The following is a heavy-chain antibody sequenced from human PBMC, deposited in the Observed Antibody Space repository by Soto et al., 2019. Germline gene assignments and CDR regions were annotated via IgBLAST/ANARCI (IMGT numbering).Heavy chain of an antibody. V-gene: IGHV3-72*01. CDR1: GFSVSDHF. Sequence: EVQLVESGGGLVQSGGSLRLSCTASGFSVSDHFMDWVRQTPGKGLEWLGQITNRATGDTTFYAASVKGRFTVSKDESRNSLYLHMNSLKTKDTAVYYCASSITQMLTDWGQGTLVAVA. J-gene: IGHJ4*02. CDR2: ITNRATGDTT. CDR3: ASSITQMLTD. D-gene: IGHD1-20*01.